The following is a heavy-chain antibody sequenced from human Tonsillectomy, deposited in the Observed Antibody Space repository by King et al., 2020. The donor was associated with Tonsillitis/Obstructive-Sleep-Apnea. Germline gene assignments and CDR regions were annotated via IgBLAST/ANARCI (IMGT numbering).Heavy chain of an antibody. CDR1: GGSFSGYY. V-gene: IGHV4-34*01. J-gene: IGHJ4*02. Sequence: VQLQQWGAGLLKPSETLSLTCAVYGGSFSGYYWSWIRQPPGEGLEWIGEINHSGSTNYNPSLKSRVTISVDTSKNQFSLKLSSVTAADTAVYYCARRGGYCSSTNCYSPPANWGQGTLVTVSS. CDR3: ARRGGYCSSTNCYSPPAN. CDR2: INHSGST. D-gene: IGHD2-2*01.